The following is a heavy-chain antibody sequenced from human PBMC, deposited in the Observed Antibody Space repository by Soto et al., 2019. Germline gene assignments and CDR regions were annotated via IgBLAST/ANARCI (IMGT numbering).Heavy chain of an antibody. D-gene: IGHD3-22*01. CDR3: TTDSYSSIIVVRFGY. CDR1: GFTFRSYA. V-gene: IGHV3-23*01. Sequence: GGSLRLSCAASGFTFRSYAMGWVRQAPGKGLEWVSLAGGGALMTFYAAPVKGRFAISRDDSKNMVYLQMNSLKTEDTGIYYCTTDSYSSIIVVRFGYWGHGTLVTVSS. CDR2: AGGGALMT. J-gene: IGHJ4*01.